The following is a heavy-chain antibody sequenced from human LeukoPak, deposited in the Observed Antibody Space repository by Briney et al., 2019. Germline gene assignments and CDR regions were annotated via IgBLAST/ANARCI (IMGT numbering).Heavy chain of an antibody. CDR2: INGRGIST. Sequence: GGSLRLSCAASGFTFSNYAMSWVRQAPGKGGEWVSVINGRGISTYYAESVKGRFTISRDNSKNTLFLQMNSLRVDDTALYYCAKDQTLAAARHSLFDSWGQGILVTVSS. J-gene: IGHJ4*02. CDR1: GFTFSNYA. D-gene: IGHD6-13*01. CDR3: AKDQTLAAARHSLFDS. V-gene: IGHV3-23*01.